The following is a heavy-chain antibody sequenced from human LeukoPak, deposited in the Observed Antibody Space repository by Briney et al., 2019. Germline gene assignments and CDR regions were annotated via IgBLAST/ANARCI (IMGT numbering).Heavy chain of an antibody. CDR3: ARRITISGVGYYMDV. D-gene: IGHD3-3*01. Sequence: AGGSLRLSCAASAFSFSSYGMNWVRQAPGKGLEWISYISSSGNSKYYADSVKGRFTVSRDNVWKSLYLQMDSLRAEDTAVHYCARRITISGVGYYMDVWGKGTTVTVSS. J-gene: IGHJ6*03. CDR1: AFSFSSYG. V-gene: IGHV3-48*01. CDR2: ISSSGNSK.